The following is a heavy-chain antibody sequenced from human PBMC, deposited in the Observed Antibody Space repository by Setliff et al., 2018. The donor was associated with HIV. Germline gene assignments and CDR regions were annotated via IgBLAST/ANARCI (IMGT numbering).Heavy chain of an antibody. CDR3: ARAAASKNIRGEYYFDY. Sequence: ASVKVSCKPSGYTFTTYGLSWVRQAPGQGLEWMGIINPSGGSITYAQKFQGRVTITRDTSTSTVYMELSSLRSEDMAVYYCARAAASKNIRGEYYFDYWGQGTLVTVSS. CDR2: INPSGGSI. J-gene: IGHJ4*02. V-gene: IGHV1-46*01. CDR1: GYTFTTYG. D-gene: IGHD3-16*01.